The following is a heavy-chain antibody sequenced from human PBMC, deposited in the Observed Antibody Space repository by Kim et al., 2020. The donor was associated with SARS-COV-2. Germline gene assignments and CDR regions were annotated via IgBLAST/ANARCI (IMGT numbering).Heavy chain of an antibody. Sequence: SETLSLTCAVHGGSLSGSYWSWIRHPQGKGLEWIGESNHLGGTNYNPSLKIRVTLSVDTSKNQFSLRLSSVTAAATAVYYCARLGGNTQMGYNWFDPWGQGTLVTVSS. D-gene: IGHD1-26*01. CDR2: SNHLGGT. V-gene: IGHV4-34*01. CDR3: ARLGGNTQMGYNWFDP. J-gene: IGHJ5*02. CDR1: GGSLSGSY.